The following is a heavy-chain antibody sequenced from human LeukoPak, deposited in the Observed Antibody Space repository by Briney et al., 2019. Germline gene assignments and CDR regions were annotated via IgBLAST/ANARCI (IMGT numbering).Heavy chain of an antibody. CDR1: GGSIINSY. V-gene: IGHV4-59*08. Sequence: SETLSLTCTVSGGSIINSYWSWIRQPPGKGLEWIWYISFGGSPNYSPSLKSRVTMSVDTSENQFSLKLSSVTAADTAVYYCARHEVVVPFFDYWGQGTLVTVSS. CDR2: ISFGGSP. J-gene: IGHJ4*02. CDR3: ARHEVVVPFFDY. D-gene: IGHD2-15*01.